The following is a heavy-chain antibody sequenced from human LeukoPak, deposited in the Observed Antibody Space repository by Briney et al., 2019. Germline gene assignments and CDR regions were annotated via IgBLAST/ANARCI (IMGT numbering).Heavy chain of an antibody. CDR1: GVSISSYY. D-gene: IGHD4-23*01. V-gene: IGHV4-59*01. J-gene: IGHJ4*02. CDR3: ARVGDYGRNSAILDY. CDR2: IYYSGST. Sequence: PSETLSLTCTVSGVSISSYYWSWIRQPPGKGLEWIGYIYYSGSTNYNPSLKSRVTISVDTSKNQFSLKLSSVTAADTAVYYCARVGDYGRNSAILDYWGQGTLVTVSS.